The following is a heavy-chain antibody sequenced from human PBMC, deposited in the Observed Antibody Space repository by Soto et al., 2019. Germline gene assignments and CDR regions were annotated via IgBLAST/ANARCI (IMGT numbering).Heavy chain of an antibody. J-gene: IGHJ3*01. CDR2: INPSSSHI. CDR1: GFTFSIYH. CDR3: ARGYCGGGGCYVSLDAFNV. Sequence: EVQLVESGGGLVMPGGSLRLSCAASGFTFSIYHMNWVRQAPGKGLEWVSSINPSSSHIYYADSVRGRLTISRDNSKNSLSLQRNSMRTEDAAVYYCARGYCGGGGCYVSLDAFNVWGQGTMVTVSS. V-gene: IGHV3-21*01. D-gene: IGHD2-15*01.